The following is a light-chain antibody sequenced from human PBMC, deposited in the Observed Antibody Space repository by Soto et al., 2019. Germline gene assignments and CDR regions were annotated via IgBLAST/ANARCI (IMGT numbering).Light chain of an antibody. CDR1: QSISSY. V-gene: IGKV3-11*01. Sequence: EVVLTQSPDTLSLPPGERATLSCRASQSISSYLAWYQQKPGQPPSLLIYDASTRATGTPARFSGSGSGTEFTLAVSSLQPEDFATYYCQQYSSYWTFGQGTKVDI. CDR3: QQYSSYWT. CDR2: DAS. J-gene: IGKJ1*01.